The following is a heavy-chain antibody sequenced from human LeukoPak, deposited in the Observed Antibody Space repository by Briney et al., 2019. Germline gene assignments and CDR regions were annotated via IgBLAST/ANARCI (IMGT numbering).Heavy chain of an antibody. J-gene: IGHJ5*02. V-gene: IGHV1-46*01. D-gene: IGHD1-26*01. CDR2: IYPRDGST. CDR3: ARSSRWELLGWFDP. CDR1: GYTFTSNY. Sequence: ASVKVSCKASGYTFTSNYIHWVRQAPGQGLEWMGMIYPRDGSTSYAQKFQGRVTVTRDTSTSTVHMELSGLRSEDTAVYYCARSSRWELLGWFDPWGQGTLVTVSS.